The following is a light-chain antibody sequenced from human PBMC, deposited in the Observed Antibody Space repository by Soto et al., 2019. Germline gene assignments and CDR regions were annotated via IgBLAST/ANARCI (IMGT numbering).Light chain of an antibody. CDR3: QQYGSSLFT. V-gene: IGKV3-15*01. J-gene: IGKJ3*01. CDR2: GAS. CDR1: QSVSSN. Sequence: EIVMTQSPATLSVSPGERATLSCRASQSVSSNLAWYQQKPGQAPRLLIYGASTRATGIPARFSGSGSGTEFTLTISSLQSEDFAVYYCQQYGSSLFTFSPGTKVDF.